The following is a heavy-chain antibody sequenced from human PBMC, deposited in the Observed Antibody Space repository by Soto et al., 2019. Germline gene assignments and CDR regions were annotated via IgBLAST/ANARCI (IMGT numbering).Heavy chain of an antibody. CDR1: GGTFSSYA. Sequence: SVKVSCKASGGTFSSYAISWVRQAPGQGLEWMGGIIPIFGTANYAQKFQGRVTITADKSTSTAYMELSSLRSEDTAVYYCARGTRGYSYGSTTLKKGAWFDPWRQGTLVTVSS. CDR3: ARGTRGYSYGSTTLKKGAWFDP. V-gene: IGHV1-69*06. J-gene: IGHJ5*02. CDR2: IIPIFGTA. D-gene: IGHD5-18*01.